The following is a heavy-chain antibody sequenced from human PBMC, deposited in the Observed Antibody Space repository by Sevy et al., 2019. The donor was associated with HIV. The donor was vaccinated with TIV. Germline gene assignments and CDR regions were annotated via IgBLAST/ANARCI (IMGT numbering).Heavy chain of an antibody. D-gene: IGHD1-7*01. CDR3: AKAMQQLELQY. CDR2: ISGSGGST. Sequence: GGSLRLSCAASVFTFSSYAMSWVRQAPGKGLEWVSAISGSGGSTYYADSVKGRFTISRDNSKNTLYLQMNSLRAEDTAVYYCAKAMQQLELQYWGQGTLVTVSS. J-gene: IGHJ4*02. V-gene: IGHV3-23*01. CDR1: VFTFSSYA.